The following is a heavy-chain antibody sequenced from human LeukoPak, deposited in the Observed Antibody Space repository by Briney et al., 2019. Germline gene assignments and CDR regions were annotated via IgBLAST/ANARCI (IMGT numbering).Heavy chain of an antibody. D-gene: IGHD4-17*01. CDR2: INPNRVAT. CDR1: GYTFTVFY. Sequence: ASVKVSCKASGYTFTVFYIYWVRQAPGQGREWMGWINPNRVATNYAQHLQGRVTMTRDTSISTAYIELSSLRSDDTAMYYCARATTVTTCHIDYWGQGTLVTVSS. CDR3: ARATTVTTCHIDY. J-gene: IGHJ4*02. V-gene: IGHV1-2*02.